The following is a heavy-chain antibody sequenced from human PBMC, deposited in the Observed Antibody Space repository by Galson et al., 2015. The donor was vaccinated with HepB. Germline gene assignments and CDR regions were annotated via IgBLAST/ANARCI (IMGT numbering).Heavy chain of an antibody. D-gene: IGHD6-19*01. J-gene: IGHJ6*02. CDR2: ITGSGGST. CDR3: AKDRTQWLGPHGMDV. Sequence: SLRLSCAASGFTFSSYAMSWVRQAPGKGLEWVSAITGSGGSTYYADSVKGRFTISRDNSKNTLYLQMNSLRAEDTAVYYCAKDRTQWLGPHGMDVWGQGTTVTVSS. CDR1: GFTFSSYA. V-gene: IGHV3-23*01.